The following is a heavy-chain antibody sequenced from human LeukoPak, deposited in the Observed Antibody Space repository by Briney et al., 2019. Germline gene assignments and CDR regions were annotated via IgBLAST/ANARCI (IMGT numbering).Heavy chain of an antibody. CDR3: AKDTTMALAYYYMDV. Sequence: GRSLRLSCTASGFTFDDYAMHWVRQVPGKSPEWLATIGWNSGSIGYADYVKGRFTISRDNSGNSVFLLMNDLRPDDTAMYFCAKDTTMALAYYYMDVWGKGTRVIVSS. J-gene: IGHJ6*03. D-gene: IGHD1-1*01. CDR2: IGWNSGSI. CDR1: GFTFDDYA. V-gene: IGHV3-9*01.